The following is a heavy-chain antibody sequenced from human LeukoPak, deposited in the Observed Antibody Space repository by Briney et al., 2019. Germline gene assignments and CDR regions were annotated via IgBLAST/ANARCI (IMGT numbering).Heavy chain of an antibody. CDR1: GFTFSSYW. V-gene: IGHV3-74*01. CDR2: INSDGSST. Sequence: PGGSLRLSCAASGFTFSSYWMHWVRQAPGKGLVWVSRINSDGSSTSYADSVKSRFTISRDNAKNTLYLQMNSLRAEDTAVYYCARVGGSFHWFDPWGQGTLVTVSS. CDR3: ARVGGSFHWFDP. J-gene: IGHJ5*02. D-gene: IGHD1-26*01.